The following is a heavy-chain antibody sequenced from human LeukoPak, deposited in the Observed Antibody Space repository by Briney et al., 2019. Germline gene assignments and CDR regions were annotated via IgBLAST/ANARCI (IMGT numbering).Heavy chain of an antibody. J-gene: IGHJ6*02. V-gene: IGHV3-30-3*01. D-gene: IGHD3-22*01. CDR1: GFTFSSYA. CDR2: ISYDGSNK. CDR3: ASGYDSSGTGGYGMDV. Sequence: GRSLRLSCAASGFTFSSYAMHWVRRAPGKGLEWVAVISYDGSNKYYADSVKGRFTISRDNSKNTLYLQMNSLRAEDTAVYYCASGYDSSGTGGYGMDVWGQGTTVTVSS.